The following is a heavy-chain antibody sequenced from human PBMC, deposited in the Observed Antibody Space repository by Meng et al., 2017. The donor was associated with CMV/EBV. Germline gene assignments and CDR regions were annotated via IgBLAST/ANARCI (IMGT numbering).Heavy chain of an antibody. CDR1: GFTFSSYS. J-gene: IGHJ3*02. D-gene: IGHD2-21*01. Sequence: GGSLRLSCAASGFTFSSYSMNWVRQAPGKGLEWVSYISSSSTIYYADSVKGRFTISRDNAKNSLYLQMNSLRAEDTAVYYCASRAYCGGDCFDAFDIWGQGTMVTVSS. CDR3: ASRAYCGGDCFDAFDI. CDR2: ISSSSTI. V-gene: IGHV3-48*04.